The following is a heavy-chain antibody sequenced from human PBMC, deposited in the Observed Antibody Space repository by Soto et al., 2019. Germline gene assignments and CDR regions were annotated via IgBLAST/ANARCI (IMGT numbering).Heavy chain of an antibody. Sequence: GASVKVSCKASGYTFTSYGISWVRQAPGQGLEWMGWISAYNGNTNYAQKLQGRVTMTTDTSTSTAYMELRSLRSDDTAVYYCASSSSGVVIANHPVSYFDYWGQGTLVTVSS. J-gene: IGHJ4*02. D-gene: IGHD2-21*01. CDR1: GYTFTSYG. CDR3: ASSSSGVVIANHPVSYFDY. V-gene: IGHV1-18*01. CDR2: ISAYNGNT.